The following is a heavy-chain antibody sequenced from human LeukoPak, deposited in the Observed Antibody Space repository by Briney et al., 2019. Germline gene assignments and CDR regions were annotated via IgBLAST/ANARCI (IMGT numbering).Heavy chain of an antibody. V-gene: IGHV4-34*01. D-gene: IGHD3-22*01. Sequence: SETLSLTCAVYGGSFSGYYWSWIRQPPGKGLEWIGEINHSGSTNYNPSLKSRVTISVDTSKNQFSLKLSSVTAADTAVYYCARHLYYDSSGYYPLQDYWGQGTLVTVSS. CDR3: ARHLYYDSSGYYPLQDY. CDR2: INHSGST. J-gene: IGHJ4*02. CDR1: GGSFSGYY.